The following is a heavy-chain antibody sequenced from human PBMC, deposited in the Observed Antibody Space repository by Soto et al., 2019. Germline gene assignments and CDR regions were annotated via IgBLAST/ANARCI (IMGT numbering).Heavy chain of an antibody. CDR2: ISYDGSNK. Sequence: QVQLVESGGGVVQPGRSLRLSCAASGFTFSSYAMHWVRQAPGKGLEWVAVISYDGSNKYYADAVKGRFTISRDNCKNPXXLXMXNLSAEDTAVYYCAGDFEEVGIGVARTLGRENWFAPWGQRTLVTVS. J-gene: IGHJ5*02. D-gene: IGHD6-19*01. V-gene: IGHV3-30-3*01. CDR3: AGDFEEVGIGVARTLGRENWFAP. CDR1: GFTFSSYA.